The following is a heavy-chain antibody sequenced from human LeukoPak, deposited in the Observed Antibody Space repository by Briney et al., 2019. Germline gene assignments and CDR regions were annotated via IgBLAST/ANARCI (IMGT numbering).Heavy chain of an antibody. CDR2: INHRGST. Sequence: SETLSLTCGVYGGSFSGYYWSWIRQPPGKGLEWIGEINHRGSTNYNPSLKSRVTISVDTSKNQFSLKLSSVTAADTAVYYCARNGYYGRYVDCWGQGTLVTVSS. CDR3: ARNGYYGRYVDC. J-gene: IGHJ4*02. CDR1: GGSFSGYY. V-gene: IGHV4-34*01. D-gene: IGHD3-10*01.